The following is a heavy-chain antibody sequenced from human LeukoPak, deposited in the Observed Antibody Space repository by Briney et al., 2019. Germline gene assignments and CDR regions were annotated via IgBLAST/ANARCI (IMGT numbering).Heavy chain of an antibody. J-gene: IGHJ6*03. Sequence: GGSLRLSCAASGFTYSNYAMSWVRQAPGKGLEWVSFISGSGVSTYYADSVKGQFIISRDNYRNTLYLQMDSLRSEDTAVYYCAKGSTFYYDSSVYYFYIDVWGKGTTVTVSS. V-gene: IGHV3-23*01. CDR1: GFTYSNYA. D-gene: IGHD3-22*01. CDR3: AKGSTFYYDSSVYYFYIDV. CDR2: ISGSGVST.